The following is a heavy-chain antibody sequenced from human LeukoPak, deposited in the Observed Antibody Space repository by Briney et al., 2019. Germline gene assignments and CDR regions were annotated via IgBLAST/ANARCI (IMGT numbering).Heavy chain of an antibody. CDR3: ARVGSYGYDY. CDR2: INHSGST. CDR1: VGSLSGYY. J-gene: IGHJ4*02. Sequence: SETLSLTCAVYVGSLSGYYWSWVRQPPGKGREWIGEINHSGSTNYNPPLKSRVTISVDTSKNQFSLKLSSVTAADTAVYYCARVGSYGYDYWGQGTLVTVSS. D-gene: IGHD5-18*01. V-gene: IGHV4-34*01.